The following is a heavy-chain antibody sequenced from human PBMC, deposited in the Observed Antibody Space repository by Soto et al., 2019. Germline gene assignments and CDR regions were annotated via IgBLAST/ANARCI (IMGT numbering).Heavy chain of an antibody. J-gene: IGHJ5*02. CDR3: ARAGWNLLNGGFDP. V-gene: IGHV3-21*01. CDR2: ISSSSSSI. Sequence: PGGSLRLSCAASGFTFSSYSMNWVRQAPGKGLEWVSSISSSSSSIYYADSVKGRFTISRDNAKNSLYLQMNSLRAEDTAVYYCARAGWNLLNGGFDPWGQETLVTVSS. CDR1: GFTFSSYS. D-gene: IGHD1-7*01.